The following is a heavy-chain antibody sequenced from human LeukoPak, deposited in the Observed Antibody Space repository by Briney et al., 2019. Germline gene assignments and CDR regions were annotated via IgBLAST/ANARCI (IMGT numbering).Heavy chain of an antibody. CDR3: AREEGLAVAPQYGMDV. CDR1: GFTFSGYS. J-gene: IGHJ6*02. D-gene: IGHD6-19*01. Sequence: GGSLRLSCAASGFTFSGYSMNWVRQAPGKGLEWVSYISSSSTIYYSDSVKGRFTISRDNAKNSLYLQMNSLRAEDTAVYYCAREEGLAVAPQYGMDVWGQGTTVTVSS. V-gene: IGHV3-48*01. CDR2: ISSSSTI.